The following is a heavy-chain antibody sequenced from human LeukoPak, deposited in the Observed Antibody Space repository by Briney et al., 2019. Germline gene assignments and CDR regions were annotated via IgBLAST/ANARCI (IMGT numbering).Heavy chain of an antibody. CDR3: AREARNTYFDL. D-gene: IGHD6-6*01. Sequence: SETLSLTCTVSGGSISSSSYYWGWIRQPPGEGLEWIGSIYYSGSTYYNPSLKSRVTISVDTSKNQFSLKLSSVTAADTAVYYCAREARNTYFDLWGRGTLVTVSS. CDR2: IYYSGST. J-gene: IGHJ2*01. V-gene: IGHV4-39*02. CDR1: GGSISSSSYY.